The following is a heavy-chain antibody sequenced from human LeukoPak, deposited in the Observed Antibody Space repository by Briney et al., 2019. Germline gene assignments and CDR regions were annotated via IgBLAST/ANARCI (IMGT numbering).Heavy chain of an antibody. CDR2: IYPGDSDT. D-gene: IGHD2-2*01. Sequence: GESLKISCKGSGYSFTTYWIGWVRQMPGKGLEWMGIIYPGDSDTRYGPSFQGQVTISADRSITTAYLQWSSLKASDTAIYYCARRYCSSTSCHLDYWGQGALVTVSS. CDR3: ARRYCSSTSCHLDY. CDR1: GYSFTTYW. V-gene: IGHV5-51*01. J-gene: IGHJ4*02.